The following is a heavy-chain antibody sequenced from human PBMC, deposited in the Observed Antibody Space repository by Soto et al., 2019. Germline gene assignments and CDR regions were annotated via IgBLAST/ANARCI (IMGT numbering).Heavy chain of an antibody. CDR1: GGSVSGNY. V-gene: IGHV4-34*01. Sequence: QVHLQQWGAGLLKPSETLSLICAVYGGSVSGNYWSWIRQPPGKGLEWIGEFSDSGSTNYNPSLKSRVTISEDMSKSQFSLKLSSVTAADTAVYYGARGNFYYGLDVWGQGTKVTVSS. J-gene: IGHJ6*02. CDR3: ARGNFYYGLDV. CDR2: FSDSGST.